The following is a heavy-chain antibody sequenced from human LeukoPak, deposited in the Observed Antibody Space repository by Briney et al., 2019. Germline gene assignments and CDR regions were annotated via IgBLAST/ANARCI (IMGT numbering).Heavy chain of an antibody. D-gene: IGHD2-2*01. CDR1: GASISSDF. J-gene: IGHJ4*02. CDR2: IYIGGST. Sequence: SETLSLTCTVSGASISSDFWSSIRQHAGKGLEWIGRIYIGGSTNYNPSLKSRITMSLDTSKNQISLKLNSVTAADTAVYYCARASQPRAFDYWGQGTLVTVSS. CDR3: ARASQPRAFDY. V-gene: IGHV4-4*07.